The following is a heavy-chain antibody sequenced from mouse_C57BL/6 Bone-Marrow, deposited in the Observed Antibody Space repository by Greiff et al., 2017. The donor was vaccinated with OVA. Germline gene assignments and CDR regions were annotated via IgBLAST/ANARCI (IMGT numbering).Heavy chain of an antibody. CDR1: GYTFTDYE. J-gene: IGHJ3*01. CDR3: TRNYAWFAY. D-gene: IGHD1-1*01. Sequence: VKVVESGAELVRPGASVTLSCKASGYTFTDYEMHWVKQTPVHGLEWIGAIDPETGGTAYNQKFKGKAILTADKSSSTAYMELRSLTSEDSAVYYCTRNYAWFAYWGQGTLVTVSA. CDR2: IDPETGGT. V-gene: IGHV1-15*01.